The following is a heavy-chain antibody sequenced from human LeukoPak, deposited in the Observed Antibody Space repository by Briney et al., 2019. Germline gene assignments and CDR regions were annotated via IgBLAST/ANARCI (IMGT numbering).Heavy chain of an antibody. V-gene: IGHV3-74*01. CDR2: ISPDGTSA. CDR1: GFTFSTYW. D-gene: IGHD4-17*01. CDR3: ARDWSVTGHFDY. Sequence: GGSLRLSCAASGFTFSTYWMHWVRQVPGKGLVWVSRISPDGTSALYADSVKGRFTISRDNSKNTLYLQMNRLRAEDTAVYYCARDWSVTGHFDYWGQGTLVTVSS. J-gene: IGHJ4*02.